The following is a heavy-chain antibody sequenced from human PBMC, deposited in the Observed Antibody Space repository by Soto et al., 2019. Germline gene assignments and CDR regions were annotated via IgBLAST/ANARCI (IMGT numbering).Heavy chain of an antibody. CDR3: ARGDSTDCSSGVCSFFYNHDMDV. Sequence: ASVKVSCKASGYSFTDYHIHWVRQAPGQGLEWLGRINPKSGGTSTAQKFQGWVTMTTDTSISTASMELTRLTSDDTAIYYCARGDSTDCSSGVCSFFYNHDMDVWGQGTPVTVSS. D-gene: IGHD2-8*01. CDR1: GYSFTDYH. CDR2: INPKSGGT. J-gene: IGHJ6*02. V-gene: IGHV1-2*04.